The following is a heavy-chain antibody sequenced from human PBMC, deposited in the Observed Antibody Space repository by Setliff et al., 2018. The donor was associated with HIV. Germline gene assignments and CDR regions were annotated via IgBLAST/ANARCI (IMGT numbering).Heavy chain of an antibody. CDR2: IYSTGST. J-gene: IGHJ4*02. Sequence: SETLSLTCTVSGPTINIHYWSWIRQSPGKGFEWIGYIYSTGSTNYNPSLQNRVTISMVASRNQFSLKVTSVPAADTAVYYCAKGAGFYGDYTFDHWGQGRQVTVSS. D-gene: IGHD4-17*01. CDR3: AKGAGFYGDYTFDH. CDR1: GPTINIHY. V-gene: IGHV4-59*11.